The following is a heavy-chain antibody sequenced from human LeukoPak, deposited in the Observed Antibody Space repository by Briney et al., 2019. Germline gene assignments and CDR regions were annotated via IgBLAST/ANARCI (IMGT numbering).Heavy chain of an antibody. CDR2: INAGNGNT. CDR1: GYTFTNYA. D-gene: IGHD1-26*01. CDR3: ARDRFPLTWELLGVFEY. V-gene: IGHV1-3*01. J-gene: IGHJ4*02. Sequence: GASVKVSCKASGYTFTNYAIHWVRQAPGQRLEWMGWINAGNGNTKYSQNFQGRVTITWDTSASTVYMELSSLRSEDTSVYYCARDRFPLTWELLGVFEYWGQGTLVTVSS.